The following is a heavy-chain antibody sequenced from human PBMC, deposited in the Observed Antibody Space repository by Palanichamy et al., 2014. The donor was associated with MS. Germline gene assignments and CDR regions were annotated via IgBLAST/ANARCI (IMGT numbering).Heavy chain of an antibody. D-gene: IGHD3-10*01. Sequence: QVQLVQSGAEVKKPGASVKVSCKASGYTFTSYAMHWVRQAPGQRLEWMGWINAGNGNTKYSQKFQGRVTITRDTSASTAYMELSSLRSEDTAVYYCARVELLWFRRWFDPWGQGTLVTVSS. CDR3: ARVELLWFRRWFDP. J-gene: IGHJ5*02. CDR1: GYTFTSYA. V-gene: IGHV1-3*01. CDR2: INAGNGNT.